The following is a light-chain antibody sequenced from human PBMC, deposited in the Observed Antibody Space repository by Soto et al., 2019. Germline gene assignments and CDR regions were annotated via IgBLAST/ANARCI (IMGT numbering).Light chain of an antibody. Sequence: QLVLTQPPSVSAAPGQMVTIACSGSTSNIENNHVSWYQQVPRTAPKLLIYDSNQRPSGVPDRFSASRSGTSATLGITGLRAGDEADYYCATWDVSGLVFGGGTQLTVL. CDR2: DSN. J-gene: IGLJ3*02. V-gene: IGLV1-51*01. CDR3: ATWDVSGLV. CDR1: TSNIENNH.